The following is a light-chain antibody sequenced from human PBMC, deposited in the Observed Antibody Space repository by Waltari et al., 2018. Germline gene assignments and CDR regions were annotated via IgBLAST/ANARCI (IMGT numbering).Light chain of an antibody. Sequence: QSALTQPASVSASPGQSITIPCKGTSSAIGSYNLVSWYPQPPGKAPQVMIYDVTKRPSGVSNRFSGSKSGYTASLTVSGLQAEDESDYYCCSYAGDSLWVFGGGTKLTVL. CDR1: SSAIGSYNL. CDR3: CSYAGDSLWV. V-gene: IGLV2-23*02. J-gene: IGLJ3*02. CDR2: DVT.